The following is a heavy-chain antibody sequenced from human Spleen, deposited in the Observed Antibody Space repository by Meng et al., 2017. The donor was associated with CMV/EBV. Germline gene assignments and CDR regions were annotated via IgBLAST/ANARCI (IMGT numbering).Heavy chain of an antibody. CDR3: ARDLLTGGLRHVDD. CDR2: IYHSGST. D-gene: IGHD3-10*01. V-gene: IGHV4-4*01. CDR1: GASISTTNW. Sequence: SGASISTTNWWSWVRQTPGKGLEWIGEIYHSGSTNYNPSLKSRVTISVDKSKSQFSLKLSSVTAADTAVYFCARDLLTGGLRHVDDWGQGILVTVSS. J-gene: IGHJ4*02.